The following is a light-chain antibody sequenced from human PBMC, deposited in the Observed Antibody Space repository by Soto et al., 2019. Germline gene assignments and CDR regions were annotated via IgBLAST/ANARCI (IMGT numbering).Light chain of an antibody. J-gene: IGLJ1*01. CDR3: SLYTSENTYV. Sequence: QSVLTQPPSVSGSPGQSVTISCTGTSTVVVSYNRVSWYQQPPGTAPKLIIYEASNRPSGVPARFPGSKSGNTASLTISGLQAADPADYYCSLYTSENTYVFGTGTKGTVL. CDR2: EAS. V-gene: IGLV2-18*01. CDR1: STVVVSYNR.